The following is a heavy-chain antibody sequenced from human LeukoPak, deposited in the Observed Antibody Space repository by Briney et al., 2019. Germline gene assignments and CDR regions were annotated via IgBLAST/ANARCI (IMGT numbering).Heavy chain of an antibody. CDR1: GGSFSGYY. CDR2: INHSGST. CDR3: ARRAYSSGWYDGY. V-gene: IGHV4-34*01. D-gene: IGHD6-19*01. J-gene: IGHJ4*02. Sequence: ETLSLTCAVYGGSFSGYYWSWIRQPPGKGLEWTGEINHSGSTNYNPSLKSRVTISVDTSKNQFSLKLSSVTAADTAVYYCARRAYSSGWYDGYWGQGTLVTVSS.